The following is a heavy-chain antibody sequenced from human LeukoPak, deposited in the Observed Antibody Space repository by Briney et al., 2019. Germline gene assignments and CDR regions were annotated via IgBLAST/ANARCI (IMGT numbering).Heavy chain of an antibody. V-gene: IGHV3-30*18. Sequence: PGGSLRLSCAASGFTFSDYGMHWVRQAPGKGLEWVAVISYDGSNKNYADSVKGRFTISRDNSKNTLYLQMNSLRAEDTAVYYCANRRNRADTHFDYWGQGTLVTVSS. CDR3: ANRRNRADTHFDY. CDR1: GFTFSDYG. CDR2: ISYDGSNK. J-gene: IGHJ4*02.